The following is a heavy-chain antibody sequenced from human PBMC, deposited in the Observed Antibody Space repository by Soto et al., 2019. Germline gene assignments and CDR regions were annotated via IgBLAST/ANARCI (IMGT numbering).Heavy chain of an antibody. J-gene: IGHJ3*02. Sequence: QVQLVQSGAEVKKPGASVKVSCKASGYTFTSYYMHWVRQAPGQGLEWMGIINPSGGSTSYAQKFQGRVTMTRDTSTSTVYMELSSLRSEDTAVYYCARDYYDIDFPTSLTGIWGQGTMVTVSS. CDR1: GYTFTSYY. CDR2: INPSGGST. CDR3: ARDYYDIDFPTSLTGI. D-gene: IGHD3-22*01. V-gene: IGHV1-46*01.